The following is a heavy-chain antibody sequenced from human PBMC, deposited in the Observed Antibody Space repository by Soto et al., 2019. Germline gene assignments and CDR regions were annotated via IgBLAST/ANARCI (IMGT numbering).Heavy chain of an antibody. CDR3: VRDGTKTLRDWFDP. D-gene: IGHD1-1*01. V-gene: IGHV4-4*07. CDR2: IYAPGTT. J-gene: IGHJ5*02. CDR1: GASISGFY. Sequence: PSETLSLTCTVSGASISGFYWSWIRKSAGKGLEWIGRIYAPGTTDYNPSLKSRVMMSVDTSEKQFSLKLRSVTAADTAVYYCVRDGTKTLRDWFDPWGQGISVTVSS.